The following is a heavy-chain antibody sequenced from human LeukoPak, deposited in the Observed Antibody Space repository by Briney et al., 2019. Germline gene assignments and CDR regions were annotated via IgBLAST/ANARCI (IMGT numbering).Heavy chain of an antibody. J-gene: IGHJ4*02. CDR2: ISSSGSTI. V-gene: IGHV3-11*01. CDR3: ARDGYYGDYAYFDY. Sequence: PGGSLRLSCAASGFTFSDYYMSWIRQAPGKGLEWVSYISSSGSTIYYADSVKGRFAISRDNAKNSLYLQMNSLRAEDTAVYYCARDGYYGDYAYFDYWGQGTLVTVSS. D-gene: IGHD4-17*01. CDR1: GFTFSDYY.